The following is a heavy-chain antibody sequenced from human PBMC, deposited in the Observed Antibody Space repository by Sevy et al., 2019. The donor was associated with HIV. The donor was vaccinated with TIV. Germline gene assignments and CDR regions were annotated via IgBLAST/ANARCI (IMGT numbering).Heavy chain of an antibody. D-gene: IGHD5-18*01. CDR3: ARASRGYSYGYWDY. CDR1: GFTFSSYE. CDR2: ISSSGSTI. J-gene: IGHJ4*02. Sequence: GGSLRLSCAASGFTFSSYEMNWVRQAPGKGLEWVSYISSSGSTIYYADSVKGRFTISRDNAKNSLYLQMNSLRAEDTAVYYCARASRGYSYGYWDYWGQGTLVTVSS. V-gene: IGHV3-48*03.